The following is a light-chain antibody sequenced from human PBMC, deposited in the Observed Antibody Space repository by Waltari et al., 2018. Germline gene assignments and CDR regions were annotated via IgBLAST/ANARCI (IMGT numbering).Light chain of an antibody. V-gene: IGLV2-23*01. CDR1: SSDVGGSDL. J-gene: IGLJ3*02. CDR2: EAT. CDR3: CSYAGSSTYVL. Sequence: QSALTQPAPVSGSPGQSITISCTGTSSDVGGSDLFSWYQHHPGKAPKLIIYEATKRPSGVSDRFSASKSDNTASLTISGLQADDEANYYCCSYAGSSTYVLFGGGTRLTVL.